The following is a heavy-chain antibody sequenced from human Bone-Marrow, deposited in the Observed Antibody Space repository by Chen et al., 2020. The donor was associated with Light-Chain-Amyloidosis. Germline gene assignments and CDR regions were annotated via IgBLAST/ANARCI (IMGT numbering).Heavy chain of an antibody. CDR3: ARPATPIGRIWFDP. CDR1: GDSIDNYFYY. D-gene: IGHD2-15*01. CDR2: IYTSGST. J-gene: IGHJ5*02. V-gene: IGHV4-39*01. Sequence: QLQLQESGPGLVRPSETLSLTCTVSGDSIDNYFYYWGWIRQAPEKGLEWIGTIYTSGSTYYNPSLKSRVAMSVDTSKKQFSLILNSVTAADTAMYYCARPATPIGRIWFDPWGQGILVTVSS.